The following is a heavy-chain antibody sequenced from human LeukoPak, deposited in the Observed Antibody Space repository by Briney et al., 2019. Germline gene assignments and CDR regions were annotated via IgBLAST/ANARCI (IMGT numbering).Heavy chain of an antibody. CDR1: GFTFSSYE. CDR2: IYYSGST. D-gene: IGHD3-22*01. Sequence: GSLRLSCAASGFTFSSYEMNWVRQAPGKGLEWIGSIYYSGSTYYNPSLKSRVTISVDTSKNQFSLKLSSVTAADTAVYYCARHESYYDYAFDIWGQRTMVTVSS. V-gene: IGHV4-59*05. CDR3: ARHESYYDYAFDI. J-gene: IGHJ3*02.